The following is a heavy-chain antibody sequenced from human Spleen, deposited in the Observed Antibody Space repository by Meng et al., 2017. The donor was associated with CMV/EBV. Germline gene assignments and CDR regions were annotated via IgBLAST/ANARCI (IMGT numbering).Heavy chain of an antibody. D-gene: IGHD6-6*01. J-gene: IGHJ4*02. CDR2: VSSDGTNK. Sequence: SCAASGFAFSSYTLHWVRQAPGKGLEWVALVSSDGTNKYYPDSVKGRFTISRDNAKNSLYLQMNSLRAEDTALYYCARKEYSSSSFDYWGQGTLVTVSS. CDR1: GFAFSSYT. V-gene: IGHV3-30-3*01. CDR3: ARKEYSSSSFDY.